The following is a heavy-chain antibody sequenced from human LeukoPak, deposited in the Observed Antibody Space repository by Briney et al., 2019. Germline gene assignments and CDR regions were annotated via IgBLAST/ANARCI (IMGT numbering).Heavy chain of an antibody. CDR1: GFTFSSYS. J-gene: IGHJ6*03. D-gene: IGHD1-26*01. CDR2: IISNGGST. V-gene: IGHV3-64*01. CDR3: ARVRMGATVSDFYYYYMDV. Sequence: GGSLRLSCAASGFTFSSYSMHWVRQAPGKGLESVSAIISNGGSTYYANSVKGRFTISRDDSKNTLYLQMGSLRVEDMAVYYCARVRMGATVSDFYYYYMDVWGKGTTVTVSS.